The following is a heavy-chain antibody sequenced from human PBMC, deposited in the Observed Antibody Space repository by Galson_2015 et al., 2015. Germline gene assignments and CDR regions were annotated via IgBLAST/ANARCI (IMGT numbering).Heavy chain of an antibody. CDR3: ARVPLLNWFDP. V-gene: IGHV4-61*01. CDR1: GGSVSSGSYY. Sequence: ETLSLTCTVSGGSVSSGSYYLNWIRQPPGKGLEWIGYIYYSGSTKYNPSLKSRVTISGDTSKNQFSLKLSSVTAADTAVYYCARVPLLNWFDPWGQGSLVTVSS. CDR2: IYYSGST. J-gene: IGHJ5*02. D-gene: IGHD2/OR15-2a*01.